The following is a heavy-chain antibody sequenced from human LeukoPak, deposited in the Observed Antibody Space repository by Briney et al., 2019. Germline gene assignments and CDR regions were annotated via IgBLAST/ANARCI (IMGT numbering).Heavy chain of an antibody. CDR1: GFTFSSCA. CDR3: AKDLWFGELLPKNFDY. CDR2: ISGSGGST. J-gene: IGHJ4*02. V-gene: IGHV3-23*01. Sequence: GGSLRLSCAASGFTFSSCAMNWVRQAPGKGLEWVSAISGSGGSTYYADSVKGRFTISRDNSKNTLYLQMNSLRAEDTAVYYCAKDLWFGELLPKNFDYWGQGTLVTVSS. D-gene: IGHD3-10*01.